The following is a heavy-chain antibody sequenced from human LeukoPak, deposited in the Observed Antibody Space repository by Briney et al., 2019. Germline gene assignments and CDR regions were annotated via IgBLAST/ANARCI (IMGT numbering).Heavy chain of an antibody. V-gene: IGHV5-10-1*01. CDR2: IDPSDSYT. D-gene: IGHD5-12*01. J-gene: IGHJ4*02. Sequence: GESLKISCKGSGYTFTNHWISWVRQMPGKGLEWMGKIDPSDSYTNYSPSFQGHVTISANRSISTAYLQWSSLKASDTAMYYCARAPDSDSGYDYFDYWGQGTLVTVSS. CDR3: ARAPDSDSGYDYFDY. CDR1: GYTFTNHW.